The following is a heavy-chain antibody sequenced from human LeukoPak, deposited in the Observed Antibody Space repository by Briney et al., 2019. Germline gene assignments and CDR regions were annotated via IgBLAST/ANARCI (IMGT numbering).Heavy chain of an antibody. CDR2: IGTAGDP. J-gene: IGHJ4*02. D-gene: IGHD3-10*01. CDR1: GFTFSSYD. Sequence: GGSLRLSCAASGFTFSSYDMHWVRHATGKGLEGVSAIGTAGDPYYPGSVKGRFTISRENAKNSLYLQMNSLRAGDTAVYYCARGHGSGSSYYFDYWGQGTLVTVSS. CDR3: ARGHGSGSSYYFDY. V-gene: IGHV3-13*05.